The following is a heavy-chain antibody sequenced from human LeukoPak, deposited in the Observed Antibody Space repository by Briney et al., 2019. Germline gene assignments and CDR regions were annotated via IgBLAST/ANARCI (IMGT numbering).Heavy chain of an antibody. CDR1: GFTFSTYS. V-gene: IGHV3-21*01. Sequence: PGGSLRLSCAASGFTFSTYSMNWVRQAPGKGLEWVSSISSSSSYIYYVDSVKGRFTISRDNAKNSLYLQMSSLRAEDTAVYYCARDKTTVPFDYWSQGTLVTVSS. D-gene: IGHD4-17*01. CDR3: ARDKTTVPFDY. J-gene: IGHJ4*02. CDR2: ISSSSSYI.